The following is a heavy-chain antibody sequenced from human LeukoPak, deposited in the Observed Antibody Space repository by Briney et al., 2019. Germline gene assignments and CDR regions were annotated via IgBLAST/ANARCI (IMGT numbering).Heavy chain of an antibody. Sequence: SETLSLTCTVSGGSISSYYWSWIRQPPGKGLEWIGYIYYSGSTNYNPSLKSRVTISVDTSKNQFSLKLSSVTAADTAVYYCARDHTYYYGSGSSPEAFDIWGQGTMVTVSS. V-gene: IGHV4-59*12. J-gene: IGHJ3*02. CDR2: IYYSGST. CDR3: ARDHTYYYGSGSSPEAFDI. D-gene: IGHD3-10*01. CDR1: GGSISSYY.